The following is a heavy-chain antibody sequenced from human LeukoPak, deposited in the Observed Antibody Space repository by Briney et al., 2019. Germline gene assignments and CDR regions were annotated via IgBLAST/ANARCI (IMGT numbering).Heavy chain of an antibody. V-gene: IGHV4-61*02. CDR1: GGSISSGSYY. CDR3: ARHFPLGDYYDSSGLGFDY. J-gene: IGHJ4*02. D-gene: IGHD3-22*01. Sequence: SETLSLTCTVSGGSISSGSYYWSWIRQPAGKVLEWIGRIYTSGSTNYNPSLKSRVTISVDTSKNQFSLKLSSVTAADTAVYYCARHFPLGDYYDSSGLGFDYWGQGTLVTVSS. CDR2: IYTSGST.